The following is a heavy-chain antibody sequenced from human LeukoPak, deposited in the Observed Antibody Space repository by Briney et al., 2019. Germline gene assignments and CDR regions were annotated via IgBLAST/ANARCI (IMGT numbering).Heavy chain of an antibody. Sequence: GGSLRLSCAASGFTFSSYAISWVRQAPGQGLEWMGGIIPIFGTANYAQKFQGRVTITADESTSTAYMELSSLRSEDTAVYYCARIVEYQPDHWGQGTLVTVSS. V-gene: IGHV1-69*01. D-gene: IGHD2-2*01. CDR2: IIPIFGTA. CDR1: GFTFSSYA. J-gene: IGHJ4*02. CDR3: ARIVEYQPDH.